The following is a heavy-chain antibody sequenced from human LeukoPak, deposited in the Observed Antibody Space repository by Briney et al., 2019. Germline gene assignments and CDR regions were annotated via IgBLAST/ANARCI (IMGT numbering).Heavy chain of an antibody. CDR3: ARVKTSSSWYDDAFDI. D-gene: IGHD6-13*01. V-gene: IGHV3-23*01. Sequence: PGGTLRLSCAASGFIFSSYGMSWVRQAPGEGLEWISGITGSTYSTYYADSVRGRFTISRDNAKNSLYLQMNSLRAEDTALYHCARVKTSSSWYDDAFDIWGQGTMVTVSS. J-gene: IGHJ3*02. CDR1: GFIFSSYG. CDR2: ITGSTYST.